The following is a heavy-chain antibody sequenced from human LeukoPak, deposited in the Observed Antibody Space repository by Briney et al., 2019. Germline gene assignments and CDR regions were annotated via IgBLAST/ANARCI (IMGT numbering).Heavy chain of an antibody. CDR2: IYPGDSDT. J-gene: IGHJ4*02. Sequence: GESLKISCKGSGYSFTDYWIGWVRQMPGKGLEWMGFIYPGDSDTRYSPSFQGQITISADKSINTAYLQWSSLKASDTAMYYCARPPAYSSGWPNYFDYWGQGTLVTVSS. V-gene: IGHV5-51*01. CDR3: ARPPAYSSGWPNYFDY. D-gene: IGHD6-19*01. CDR1: GYSFTDYW.